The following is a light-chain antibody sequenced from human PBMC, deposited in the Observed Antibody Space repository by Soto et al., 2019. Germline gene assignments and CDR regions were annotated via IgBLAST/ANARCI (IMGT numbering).Light chain of an antibody. V-gene: IGLV1-44*01. CDR3: AAWDDSLNGQV. Sequence: QSVLTQPPSASGTPGQRVTISCSGSSSNIGSNTVNWYQQLPGTAPKLLIYSNNQRPSGVPDRFSGSKSGTSASLAISGLQSEHEADYYCAAWDDSLNGQVFGTGTKLTVL. J-gene: IGLJ1*01. CDR1: SSNIGSNT. CDR2: SNN.